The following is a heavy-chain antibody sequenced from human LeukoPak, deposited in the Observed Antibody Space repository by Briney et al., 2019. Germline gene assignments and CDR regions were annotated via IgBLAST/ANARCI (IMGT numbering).Heavy chain of an antibody. CDR1: GYSFTSYW. CDR3: ARLLRGYYGSGSYRHYYYYGMDV. CDR2: IYPGDSDT. V-gene: IGHV5-51*01. Sequence: KNGESLKISCKGSGYSFTSYWIGWVRPMPGKGLEWMGIIYPGDSDTRYSPSFQGQVTISADKSISTAYLQWSSLKASDTAMYYCARLLRGYYGSGSYRHYYYYGMDVWGQGTTVTVSS. J-gene: IGHJ6*02. D-gene: IGHD3-10*01.